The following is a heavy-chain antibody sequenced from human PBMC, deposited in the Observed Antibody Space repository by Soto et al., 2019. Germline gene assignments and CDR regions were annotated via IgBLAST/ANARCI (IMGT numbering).Heavy chain of an antibody. CDR2: IYDSGST. CDR1: GDSISSGGYF. J-gene: IGHJ4*02. CDR3: AREVDY. V-gene: IGHV4-31*03. Sequence: QVQLQESGPGLVKPSQTLSLTCTVSGDSISSGGYFWSWIRQHTEKGLEWIGYIYDSGSTNYTPSRKSRATISVDTSKNQFPLNLSSVTAADTAVYYCAREVDYWGQGTLVTVSS.